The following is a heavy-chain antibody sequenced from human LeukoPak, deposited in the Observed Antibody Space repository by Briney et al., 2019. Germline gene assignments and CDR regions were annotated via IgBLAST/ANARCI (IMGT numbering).Heavy chain of an antibody. CDR1: GGSFSGYY. CDR2: INHSGST. CDR3: ARGRGRIGFYYYGMDV. J-gene: IGHJ6*02. D-gene: IGHD2-2*03. Sequence: PSETLSLTCAVYGGSFSGYYWSWIRQPPGKGLEGIGEINHSGSTNYNPSLKSRVTISVDTSKNQFSLKLSSVTAADTAVYYCARGRGRIGFYYYGMDVWGQGTTVTVSS. V-gene: IGHV4-34*01.